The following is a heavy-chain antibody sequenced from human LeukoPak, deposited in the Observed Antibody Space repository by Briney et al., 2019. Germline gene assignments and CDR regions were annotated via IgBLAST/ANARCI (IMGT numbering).Heavy chain of an antibody. J-gene: IGHJ5*02. Sequence: PSETLSLTCAVSGCSISSGYYWGWIRQPPGKGLEWIGNIYHSGSTDYNPSLKSRLTISVDTSKNQFSLKLNSVTAADTAIYYCARVTLVRGVSNCFDPWGQGTLVTVSS. CDR1: GCSISSGYY. CDR2: IYHSGST. D-gene: IGHD3-10*01. V-gene: IGHV4-38-2*01. CDR3: ARVTLVRGVSNCFDP.